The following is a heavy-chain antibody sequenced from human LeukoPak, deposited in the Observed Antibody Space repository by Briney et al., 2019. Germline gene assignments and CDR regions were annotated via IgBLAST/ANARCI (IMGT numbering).Heavy chain of an antibody. CDR3: ARTERGSSSSTSAVDY. J-gene: IGHJ4*02. V-gene: IGHV1-46*01. CDR2: INPSGGST. D-gene: IGHD6-6*01. Sequence: ASVKVSCKASGYTFTSYYMHWVRQAPGQGLEWMGIINPSGGSTSYAQKFQGRVTMTRDMSTSTVYMELSSLRSEDTAVYYCARTERGSSSSTSAVDYWGQGTLVTVSS. CDR1: GYTFTSYY.